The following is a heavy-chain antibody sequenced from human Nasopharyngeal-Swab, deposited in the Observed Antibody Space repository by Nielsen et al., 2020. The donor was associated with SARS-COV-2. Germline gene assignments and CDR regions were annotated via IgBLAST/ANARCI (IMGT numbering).Heavy chain of an antibody. CDR1: GFTFSTST. CDR2: ITGIGDYT. J-gene: IGHJ4*02. V-gene: IGHV3-23*01. CDR3: AKGAYCGADCYGYFDY. Sequence: GESLKISCAASGFTFSTSTMTWVRQAPGKGLEWVSAITGIGDYTSYADSVKGRFTISRDNSKNTLYLQMNSLRAEDTAVYFCAKGAYCGADCYGYFDYWGQGTLVTVSS. D-gene: IGHD2-21*02.